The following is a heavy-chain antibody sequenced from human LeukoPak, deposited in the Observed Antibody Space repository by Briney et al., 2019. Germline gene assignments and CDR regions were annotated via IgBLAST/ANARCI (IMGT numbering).Heavy chain of an antibody. CDR1: GFTFSTYS. CDR2: ITSSSRTI. CDR3: ASGGDGAPFYPDY. Sequence: GGSLRLSCAASGFTFSTYSMNWVRQAPGKGLEWVSYITSSSRTIYYADSVKGRFTISRDNAKNSLFLQMNSLRDEDTAVYSCASGGDGAPFYPDYWGQGTLVTVSS. V-gene: IGHV3-48*02. D-gene: IGHD4/OR15-4a*01. J-gene: IGHJ4*02.